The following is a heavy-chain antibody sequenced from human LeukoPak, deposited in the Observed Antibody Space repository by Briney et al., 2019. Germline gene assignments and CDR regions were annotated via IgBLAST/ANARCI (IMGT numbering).Heavy chain of an antibody. CDR1: GGSFSGYY. Sequence: SETLSLTCAVYGGSFSGYYWSWIRQHPGKGLEWIGYIYYSGSTYYNPSLKSRVTISVDTSKNQFSLKLSSVTAADTAVYYCAREDGDYFDYWGQGTLVTVSS. CDR2: IYYSGST. D-gene: IGHD4-17*01. CDR3: AREDGDYFDY. J-gene: IGHJ4*02. V-gene: IGHV4-31*11.